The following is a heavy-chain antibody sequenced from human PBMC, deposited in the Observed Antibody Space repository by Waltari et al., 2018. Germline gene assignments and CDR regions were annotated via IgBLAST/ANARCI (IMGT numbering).Heavy chain of an antibody. CDR1: GFTFSSYE. V-gene: IGHV3-48*03. J-gene: IGHJ3*02. CDR3: AITDSIDAFDI. CDR2: ISSSGSTI. Sequence: EVQLVESGGGLVQPGGSLRLSCAASGFTFSSYEMNWVRQAPGKGLEWVSYISSSGSTIYYADSVKGRFTISRDNAKNSLYLQMNSLRAEDTAVYYCAITDSIDAFDIWGQGTMVTVSS.